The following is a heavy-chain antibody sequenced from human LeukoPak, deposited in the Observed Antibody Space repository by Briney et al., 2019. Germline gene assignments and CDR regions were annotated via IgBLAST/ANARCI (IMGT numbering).Heavy chain of an antibody. V-gene: IGHV3-30-3*01. J-gene: IGHJ5*02. CDR3: ARGYCSSTSCSPPSP. CDR2: ISYDGSNK. Sequence: GRSLRLSCAASGFTFSTCAMHWVRQAPGKGLEWVAVISYDGSNKYYADSVKGRFTISRDNSKNTLYLQMNSLRGGDTAVYYCARGYCSSTSCSPPSPWGQGTLVTVSS. D-gene: IGHD2-2*01. CDR1: GFTFSTCA.